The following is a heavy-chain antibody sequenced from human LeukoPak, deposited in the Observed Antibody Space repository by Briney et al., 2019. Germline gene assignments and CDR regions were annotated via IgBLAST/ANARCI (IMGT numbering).Heavy chain of an antibody. CDR1: GFTFSSYG. J-gene: IGHJ4*02. Sequence: GGSLRLSCAASGFTFSSYGMHWVRQAPGKGLEWVAVISYDGSNKYYADSVKGRFTISRDNSKNTLYLQMNSLRAEDTAVYYCAKERFWSPFDYWGQGTLVTVSS. V-gene: IGHV3-30*18. D-gene: IGHD3-3*01. CDR2: ISYDGSNK. CDR3: AKERFWSPFDY.